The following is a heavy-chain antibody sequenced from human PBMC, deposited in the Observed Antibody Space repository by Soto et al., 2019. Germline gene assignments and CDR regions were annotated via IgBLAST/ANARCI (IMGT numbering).Heavy chain of an antibody. CDR3: AAYCPRSGYYILDAFDI. CDR1: GFTFSSYA. D-gene: IGHD3-3*01. Sequence: GGSLRLSCAASGFTFSSYAMSWVRQAPGKGLEWVSAISGSGGSTYYADSVKGRFTISRDNSKNTLYLQMNSLRAEDTAVYYCAAYCPRSGYYILDAFDIWAQGTMVTVSS. CDR2: ISGSGGST. V-gene: IGHV3-23*01. J-gene: IGHJ3*02.